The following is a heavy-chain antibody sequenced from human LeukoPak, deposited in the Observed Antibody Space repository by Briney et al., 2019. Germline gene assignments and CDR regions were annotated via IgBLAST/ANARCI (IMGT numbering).Heavy chain of an antibody. CDR1: GYTFTGYY. CDR3: ARAYCSGGSCYPFFDY. J-gene: IGHJ4*02. CDR2: INPNCGGT. V-gene: IGHV1-2*02. D-gene: IGHD2-15*01. Sequence: ASVKVSCKASGYTFTGYYMHWVRQAPGQGLEWMGWINPNCGGTNYAQKFQGRVTMTRDTSISTAYMELSRLRSDDTAVYYCARAYCSGGSCYPFFDYWGQGTLVTVSS.